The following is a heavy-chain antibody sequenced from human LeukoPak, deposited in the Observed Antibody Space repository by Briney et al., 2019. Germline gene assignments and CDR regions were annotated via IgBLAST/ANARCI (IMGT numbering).Heavy chain of an antibody. CDR3: ARGREGEEYYYYYMDV. D-gene: IGHD3-10*01. CDR2: IYYNGRTRYKPSV. J-gene: IGHJ6*03. Sequence: PSGTLSLTCTVSGGSISSYYWSWIRQPPGKGLEWIGYIYYNGRTRYKPSVSYNPSLKSRVTISVDTSKNQFSLKVSSVTAADTAVFYCARGREGEEYYYYYMDVWGKGTTVTVSS. CDR1: GGSISSYY. V-gene: IGHV4-59*01.